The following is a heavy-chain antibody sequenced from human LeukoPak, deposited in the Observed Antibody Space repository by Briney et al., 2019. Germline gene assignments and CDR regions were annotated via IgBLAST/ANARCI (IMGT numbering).Heavy chain of an antibody. Sequence: GGSLRLSCAASGFTFDDYAMHWVRQAPGKGLEWVPGISWNSGSIGYADSVKGRFTISRDNAKNSLYLQMNSLRAEDTAVYYCARTGYDDAFDIWGQGTMVTVSS. CDR1: GFTFDDYA. V-gene: IGHV3-9*01. CDR2: ISWNSGSI. D-gene: IGHD1-14*01. CDR3: ARTGYDDAFDI. J-gene: IGHJ3*02.